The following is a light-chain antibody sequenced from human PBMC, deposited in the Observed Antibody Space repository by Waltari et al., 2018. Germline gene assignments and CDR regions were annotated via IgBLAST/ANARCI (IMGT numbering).Light chain of an antibody. CDR2: EFR. CDR1: NSDIDAYDY. V-gene: IGLV2-14*01. Sequence: QSALTQPASVSGSPGQSITISCTGTNSDIDAYDYVSWYQQHPGKAPKLILYEFRGRPSGISNRFSGSKSDNTASLTISGLQDEDEADYYCSSYATSNTVVFGGGTKVTVL. CDR3: SSYATSNTVV. J-gene: IGLJ2*01.